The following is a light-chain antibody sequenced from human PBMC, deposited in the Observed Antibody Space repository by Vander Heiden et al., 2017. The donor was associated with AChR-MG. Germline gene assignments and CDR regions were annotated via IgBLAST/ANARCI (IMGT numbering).Light chain of an antibody. CDR2: KAS. CDR3: QQYNTFWT. V-gene: IGKV1-5*03. Sequence: DIQMTQSPSTLSASVGDRVTITCRASQSTSSWLAWYQQKPGKAPKLLISKASSLESGVPSTFSGRGSGTEFTLTISSLQPDDFATYYCQQYNTFWTFSQGTKVEIK. J-gene: IGKJ1*01. CDR1: QSTSSW.